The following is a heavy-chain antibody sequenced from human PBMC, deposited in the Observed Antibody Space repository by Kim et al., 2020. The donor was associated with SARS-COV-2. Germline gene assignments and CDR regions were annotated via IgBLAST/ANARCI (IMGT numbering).Heavy chain of an antibody. D-gene: IGHD3-22*01. CDR2: IDQSGRT. CDR1: GESFSGYQ. CDR3: AGGRGGITLIVVVITAADYCLDS. J-gene: IGHJ4*02. Sequence: SETLSLTCAVYGESFSGYQWSWIRQSPGKGLEWIGEIDQSGRTNYNPSLKSRVTISADTSKNQFSLKLSSVTAADTAVYYCAGGRGGITLIVVVITAADYCLDSWGQGTPVTVSS. V-gene: IGHV4-34*01.